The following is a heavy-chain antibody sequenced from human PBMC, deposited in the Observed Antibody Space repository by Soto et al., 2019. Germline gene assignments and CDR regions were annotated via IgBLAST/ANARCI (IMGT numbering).Heavy chain of an antibody. CDR2: ISSSSTYI. Sequence: EVQLVASGGGLVKPGGSLRLSCAASGFSFSTYSMNWVRQAPGKGLEWVSAISSSSTYIYYGDSVKGRFTISRDNAKNSLYLQMNSLRAEDTAVDYCARIGTAAAIGTYGMDVWGQGTTVTVSS. D-gene: IGHD2-2*01. CDR3: ARIGTAAAIGTYGMDV. V-gene: IGHV3-21*01. J-gene: IGHJ6*02. CDR1: GFSFSTYS.